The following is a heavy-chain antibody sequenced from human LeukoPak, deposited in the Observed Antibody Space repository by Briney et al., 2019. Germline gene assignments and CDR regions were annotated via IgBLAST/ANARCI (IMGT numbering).Heavy chain of an antibody. V-gene: IGHV1-2*02. J-gene: IGHJ5*02. Sequence: ASVKVSCKASGFTFSDYYIHWVRQAPGQGLEWMGWINPNSGGTKHAQKFQGRVTMTTDTPMSTAYMELSRLTSDDTAVYYCARAGGRSWFDPWGQGTLVTVSS. CDR2: INPNSGGT. CDR1: GFTFSDYY. CDR3: ARAGGRSWFDP.